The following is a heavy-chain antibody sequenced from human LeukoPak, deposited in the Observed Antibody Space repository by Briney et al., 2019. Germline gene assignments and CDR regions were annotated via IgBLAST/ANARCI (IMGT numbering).Heavy chain of an antibody. CDR3: ARGGKIAGYYYFYMDV. J-gene: IGHJ6*03. V-gene: IGHV3-7*01. CDR2: RKQDGSEK. CDR1: EFPHCTYW. D-gene: IGHD3-3*01. Sequence: GGSLRLFCVASEFPHCTYWQSWVGYAPGKGEGRVANRKQDGSEKYYVDSVKGRFTISRDNARNSLSLQVNSLRAEDTAVYYCARGGKIAGYYYFYMDVWGKGTTVIVSS.